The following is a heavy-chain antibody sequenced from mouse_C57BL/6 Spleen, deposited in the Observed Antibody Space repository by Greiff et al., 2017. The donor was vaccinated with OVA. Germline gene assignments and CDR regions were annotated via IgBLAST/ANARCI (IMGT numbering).Heavy chain of an antibody. J-gene: IGHJ1*03. V-gene: IGHV7-3*01. CDR3: ARYNYGSSYGWYFDV. D-gene: IGHD1-1*01. CDR1: GFTFTDYY. Sequence: EVHLVESGGGLVQPGGSLSLSCAASGFTFTDYYMSWVRQPPGKALAWLGFIRNKANGYTTEYSASVKGRFTISRDNSQSILYLQMNALRAEDSATYYCARYNYGSSYGWYFDVWGTGTTVTVSS. CDR2: IRNKANGYTT.